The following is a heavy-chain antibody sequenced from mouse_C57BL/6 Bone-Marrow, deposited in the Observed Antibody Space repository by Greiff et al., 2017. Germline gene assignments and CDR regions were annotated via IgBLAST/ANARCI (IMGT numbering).Heavy chain of an antibody. D-gene: IGHD1-1*01. J-gene: IGHJ1*03. CDR1: GYTFTSYW. V-gene: IGHV1-55*01. Sequence: QVQLQQPGAELVRPGSSVKLSCKASGYTFTSYWMHWVKQRPGQGLEWIGDIYPGSGSTNYNEKFKSKATLTVDTSSSTAYMQLSSLTSEDSAVYYCAYYYGSSPYCDVWGTGTTVTVSS. CDR2: IYPGSGST. CDR3: AYYYGSSPYCDV.